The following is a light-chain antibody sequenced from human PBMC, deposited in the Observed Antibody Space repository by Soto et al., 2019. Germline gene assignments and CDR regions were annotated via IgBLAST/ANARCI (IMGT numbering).Light chain of an antibody. CDR3: QVWDTSSDQYV. CDR2: DDA. J-gene: IGLJ1*01. V-gene: IGLV3-21*02. CDR1: NIGTKS. Sequence: SYELTQPSSLSVAPGQTARIPCGGDNIGTKSVHWYRQRPGQAPVLVVYDDASRPSGTPDRVSGSNSGNTATLTISRVEAGDEADFYCQVWDTSSDQYVFGTGTKVTVL.